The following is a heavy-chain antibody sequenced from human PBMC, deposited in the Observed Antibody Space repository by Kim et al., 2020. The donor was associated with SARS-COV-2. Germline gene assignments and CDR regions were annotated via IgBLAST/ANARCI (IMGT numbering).Heavy chain of an antibody. D-gene: IGHD6-19*01. J-gene: IGHJ4*02. V-gene: IGHV3-23*01. Sequence: TYYADSVKGRFTISRDNSKNTLYLQMNSLRAEDTAVYYCAKQVKSGWPDYWGQGTLVTVSS. CDR3: AKQVKSGWPDY. CDR2: T.